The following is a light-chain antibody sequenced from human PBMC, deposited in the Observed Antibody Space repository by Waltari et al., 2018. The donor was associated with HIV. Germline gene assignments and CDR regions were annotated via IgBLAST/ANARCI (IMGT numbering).Light chain of an antibody. CDR2: DNN. CDR1: SSNLGNNY. Sequence: TQPPSVSAAPGQKVTISCSGSSSNLGNNYVSWYQQLPGTAPKLLIYDNNKRPSGIPDRFSGSKSGTSATLGITGLQTGDEADYYCGTWDSSHWVFGGGTKLTVL. CDR3: GTWDSSHWV. J-gene: IGLJ3*02. V-gene: IGLV1-51*01.